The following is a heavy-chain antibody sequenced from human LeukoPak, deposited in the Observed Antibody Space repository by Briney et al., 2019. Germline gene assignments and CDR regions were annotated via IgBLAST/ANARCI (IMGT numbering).Heavy chain of an antibody. CDR2: ISYDGSNK. CDR3: ATTGGYYGSGSYCDY. J-gene: IGHJ4*02. V-gene: IGHV3-30-3*01. CDR1: GFTFSSYA. D-gene: IGHD3-10*01. Sequence: GRSLRLSCAASGFTFSSYAMHWVRQAPGKGLEWVAVISYDGSNKYYADSVKGRFTISRDNSKNTLYLQMNSLRAEDTAVYYCATTGGYYGSGSYCDYWGQGTLVTVSS.